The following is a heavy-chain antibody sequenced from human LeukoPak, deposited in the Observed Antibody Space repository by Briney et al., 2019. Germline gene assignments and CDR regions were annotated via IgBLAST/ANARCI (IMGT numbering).Heavy chain of an antibody. CDR1: GGTFSSYA. CDR2: IIPIFGTA. Sequence: ASVKGSCKASGGTFSSYAISWVRQAPGQGLEWMGGIIPIFGTANYAQKFQGRVTITADESTSTAYMELSSLRSEDTAVYYCARDPGYCSGGSCYGTDVWGQGTTVTVSS. J-gene: IGHJ6*02. CDR3: ARDPGYCSGGSCYGTDV. V-gene: IGHV1-69*13. D-gene: IGHD2-15*01.